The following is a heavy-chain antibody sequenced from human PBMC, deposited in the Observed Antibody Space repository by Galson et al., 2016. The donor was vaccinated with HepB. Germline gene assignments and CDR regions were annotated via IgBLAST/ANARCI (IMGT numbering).Heavy chain of an antibody. CDR1: GGSLSSDNYF. J-gene: IGHJ4*02. D-gene: IGHD1-26*01. CDR2: IQDTGNT. CDR3: ARDQHGSYMPH. Sequence: ETLSLTCTVSGGSLSSDNYFWSWVRQPPGKGLEWIGFIQDTGNTNCNPSLKSRVTISIDRSKNQFSLKLSSVTAAVTAVYYCARDQHGSYMPHWGLGTLVTVSS. V-gene: IGHV4-61*01.